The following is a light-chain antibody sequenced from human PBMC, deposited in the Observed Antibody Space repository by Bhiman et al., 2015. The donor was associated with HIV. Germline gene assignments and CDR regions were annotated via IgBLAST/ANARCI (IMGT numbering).Light chain of an antibody. J-gene: IGLJ2*01. CDR1: SSNIGSNT. V-gene: IGLV1-44*01. CDR3: AAWDDSLNVVV. Sequence: QLVLTQPPSASGTPGQRVTISCSGSSSNIGSNTVNWYQQVPGTAPKLLIYTNNQRPSGVPDRFSGSKSGTSASLAISGLQSEDEADYHCAAWDDSLNVVVFGGGTKLTVL. CDR2: TNN.